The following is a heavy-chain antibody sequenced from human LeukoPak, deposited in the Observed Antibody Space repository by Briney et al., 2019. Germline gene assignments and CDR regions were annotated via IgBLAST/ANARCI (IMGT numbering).Heavy chain of an antibody. CDR3: AREIAAAAPERWFDP. Sequence: SETLSLTCAVYGGSFSGYYWSWIRQPPGKGLEWIGEINHSGSTNYNPSLKSRVTISVDTSKNQFSLKLSSVTAADTAVYYCAREIAAAAPERWFDPWGQGTLVTVSS. V-gene: IGHV4-34*01. CDR1: GGSFSGYY. D-gene: IGHD6-13*01. CDR2: INHSGST. J-gene: IGHJ5*02.